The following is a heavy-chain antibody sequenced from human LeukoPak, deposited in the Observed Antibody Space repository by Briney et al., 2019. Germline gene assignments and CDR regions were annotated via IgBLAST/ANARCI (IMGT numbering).Heavy chain of an antibody. V-gene: IGHV1-2*02. J-gene: IGHJ4*02. CDR2: INPNSGGT. CDR1: GYTFTGYC. Sequence: ASVKVSCKASGYTFTGYCMHWVRQAPGQGLEWMGWINPNSGGTNYAQKFQGRVTMTRDTSISTAYMELSRLRSDDTAVYYCARAGDMYYYGSGSYSNYFDYWGQGTLVTVSS. D-gene: IGHD3-10*01. CDR3: ARAGDMYYYGSGSYSNYFDY.